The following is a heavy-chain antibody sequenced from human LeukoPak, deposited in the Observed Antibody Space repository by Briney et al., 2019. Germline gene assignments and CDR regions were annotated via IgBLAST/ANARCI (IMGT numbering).Heavy chain of an antibody. V-gene: IGHV4-38-2*02. D-gene: IGHD3-22*01. Sequence: PSETLSLTCTVSGYSISSGYYWGWIRQPPGKGLEWIGSIYHSGSTYYNPSLKSRVTISVDTSKNQFSLKLSSVTAADTAAYYCARGTGVSITMIVVVTAVFDYWGQGTLVTVSS. J-gene: IGHJ4*02. CDR1: GYSISSGYY. CDR3: ARGTGVSITMIVVVTAVFDY. CDR2: IYHSGST.